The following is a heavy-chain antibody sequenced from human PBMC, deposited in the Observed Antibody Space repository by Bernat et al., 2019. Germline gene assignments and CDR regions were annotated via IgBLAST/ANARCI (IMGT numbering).Heavy chain of an antibody. CDR3: ARGLGGPGSWFDP. V-gene: IGHV3-43D*04. CDR2: ISWDGGST. CDR1: GFTFDDYA. D-gene: IGHD3-16*01. Sequence: EVQLLESGGGLVQPGGSLRLSCAASGFTFDDYAMHWVRQAPGKGLEWVSLISWDGGSTYYADSVKGRFTISRDNSKNSLYLQMNSLRAEDTALYYCARGLGGPGSWFDPWGQGTLVTVSS. J-gene: IGHJ5*02.